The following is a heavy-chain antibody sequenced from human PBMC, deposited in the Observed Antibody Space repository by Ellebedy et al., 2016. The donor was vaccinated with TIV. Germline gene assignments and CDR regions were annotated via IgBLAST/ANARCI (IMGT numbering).Heavy chain of an antibody. J-gene: IGHJ4*02. D-gene: IGHD6-19*01. CDR3: ARDLDKSSGWYGGAAY. Sequence: GESLKISCTASGFTFTSYSMHWVRQAPGKGLEWVAAFSYDGSNEYYADSVKGRFTISRDNSMTTLYLEMNSLGAEDTAVYYCARDLDKSSGWYGGAAYWGQGTLVTVSS. V-gene: IGHV3-30*03. CDR2: FSYDGSNE. CDR1: GFTFTSYS.